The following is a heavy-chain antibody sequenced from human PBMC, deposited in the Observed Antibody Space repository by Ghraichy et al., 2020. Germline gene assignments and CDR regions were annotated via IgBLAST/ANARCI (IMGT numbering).Heavy chain of an antibody. J-gene: IGHJ4*02. CDR3: AKGRLPLHSGGRGNYFDY. CDR2: ISWDGGST. D-gene: IGHD6-25*01. V-gene: IGHV3-43*01. CDR1: GFTFDDYT. Sequence: GSLRLSCAASGFTFDDYTMHWVRQAPGKGLEWVSLISWDGGSTYYADSVKGRFTISRDNSKNSLYLQMNSLRTEDTALYYCAKGRLPLHSGGRGNYFDYWGQGTLVTVSS.